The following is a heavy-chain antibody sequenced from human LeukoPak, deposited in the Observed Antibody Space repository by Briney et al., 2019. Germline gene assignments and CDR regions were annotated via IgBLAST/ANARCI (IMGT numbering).Heavy chain of an antibody. CDR3: ARASFNVVFRNWFDP. CDR1: SGSIGSSSNY. D-gene: IGHD2-8*01. CDR2: VYYSGST. Sequence: PSETLSLTCTVSSGSIGSSSNYWGWIRQAPGKGLEWIGNVYYSGSTFYNPSLKSRVTISVDTSKNQFSLKLRSVTTADTAIYYCARASFNVVFRNWFDPWGQGTLVTVSS. J-gene: IGHJ5*02. V-gene: IGHV4-39*01.